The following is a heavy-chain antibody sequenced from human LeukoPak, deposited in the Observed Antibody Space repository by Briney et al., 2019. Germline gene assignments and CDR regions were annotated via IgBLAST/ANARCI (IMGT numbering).Heavy chain of an antibody. CDR3: ARESDSSGWYDS. Sequence: GGSLRLSCAAPGSSFDDYAIHWVRQAPGKGLEWVSLISGDGGSTFYADSVKGRFTISRDNSKNSLYLQMSSLRSEDTAVYYCARESDSSGWYDSWGQGTLVTVSS. V-gene: IGHV3-43*02. CDR2: ISGDGGST. CDR1: GSSFDDYA. D-gene: IGHD3-22*01. J-gene: IGHJ5*01.